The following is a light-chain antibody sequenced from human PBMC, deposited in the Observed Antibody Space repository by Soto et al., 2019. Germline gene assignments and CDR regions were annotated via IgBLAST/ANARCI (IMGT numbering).Light chain of an antibody. J-gene: IGKJ1*01. CDR1: QSVSSY. CDR3: QQRSNWPLP. CDR2: DAS. V-gene: IGKV3-11*01. Sequence: EIVLTQSPATLSLSPGERATLSCRASQSVSSYLAWYQQKPGQAPRLLIYDASNRATGIPARFSGSGSGTDFPLTISSLEPEDFAVYYCQQRSNWPLPFGQGTKVEIK.